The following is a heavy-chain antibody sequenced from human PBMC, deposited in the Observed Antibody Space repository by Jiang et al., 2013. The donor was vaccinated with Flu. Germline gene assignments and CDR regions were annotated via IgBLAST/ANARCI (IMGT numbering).Heavy chain of an antibody. CDR2: MNPNSVT. CDR3: ARGKGYYDFWSGYYTAYYFDY. J-gene: IGHJ4*02. Sequence: YDINWVRQATGQGLEWMGWMNPNSVTQANAQKFQGRVTMTRNTSISTAYMELSSLRSEDTAVYYCARGKGYYDFWSGYYTAYYFDYWGQGTLVTVSS. D-gene: IGHD3-3*01. V-gene: IGHV1-8*01. CDR1: YD.